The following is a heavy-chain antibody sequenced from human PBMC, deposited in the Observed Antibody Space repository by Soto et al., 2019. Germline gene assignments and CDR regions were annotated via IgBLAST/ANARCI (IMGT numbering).Heavy chain of an antibody. CDR2: ISAYNGNT. D-gene: IGHD3-22*01. J-gene: IGHJ4*02. CDR1: GYTFTSYG. CDR3: ARDRLPMIVTSPPFDY. Sequence: QVQLVQSGAEVKKPGASVKVSCKASGYTFTSYGISWVRQAPGQGLEWMGWISAYNGNTNYAQKLQGRVTMTTDTPTSTAYMELRSLRSDDTAVYYCARDRLPMIVTSPPFDYWGQGTLVTVSS. V-gene: IGHV1-18*01.